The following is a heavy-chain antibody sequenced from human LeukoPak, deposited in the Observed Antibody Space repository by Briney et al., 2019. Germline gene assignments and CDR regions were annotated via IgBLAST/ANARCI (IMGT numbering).Heavy chain of an antibody. CDR2: IYNSGST. CDR1: SGSISSGDYY. V-gene: IGHV4-30-4*01. Sequence: SETLSLTCTVSSGSISSGDYYWSWIRQPPGKGLECIGYIYNSGSTYYNPSLKSRVTMSVDTSKNQFSLKLSSVTAADTAVYYCARGDLVSDCWGQGTLVTVSS. CDR3: ARGDLVSDC. J-gene: IGHJ4*02. D-gene: IGHD1-7*01.